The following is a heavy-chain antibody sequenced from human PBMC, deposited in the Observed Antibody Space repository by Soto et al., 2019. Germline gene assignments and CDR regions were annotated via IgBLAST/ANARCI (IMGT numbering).Heavy chain of an antibody. V-gene: IGHV1-69*13. Sequence: GASVKVSCKASGGTFSGYAISWVRQAPGQGLERMGGIIPIFGTANYTQKFQGRVTITADESTSTAYMELSSLRSEDTAVYYCARGGKYDFWSGYSYYYYYGMDVWGQGTTVTVSS. J-gene: IGHJ6*02. CDR2: IIPIFGTA. CDR1: GGTFSGYA. CDR3: ARGGKYDFWSGYSYYYYYGMDV. D-gene: IGHD3-3*01.